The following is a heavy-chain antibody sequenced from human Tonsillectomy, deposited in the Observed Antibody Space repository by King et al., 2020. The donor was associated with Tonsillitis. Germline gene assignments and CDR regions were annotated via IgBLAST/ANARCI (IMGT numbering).Heavy chain of an antibody. Sequence: VQLVESGGGLVQPGGSLRLSCAASGFTFSSYAMSWVRQAPGKGLEWVSGISGSGGSTYSADSVKGRFTISRDNSKNTLYLQMNSLRVKDTAVYYCAKDKVATMPRDVFDFWGQGTMVTVSS. CDR2: ISGSGGST. D-gene: IGHD5-12*01. CDR1: GFTFSSYA. V-gene: IGHV3-23*04. CDR3: AKDKVATMPRDVFDF. J-gene: IGHJ3*01.